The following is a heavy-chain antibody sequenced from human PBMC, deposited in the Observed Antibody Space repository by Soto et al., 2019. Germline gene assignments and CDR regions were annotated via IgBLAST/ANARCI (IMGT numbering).Heavy chain of an antibody. CDR1: GFTFSTYS. J-gene: IGHJ6*02. CDR2: ISSSSSSI. Sequence: EVQLVESGGDLVQPGGSLRLSCAASGFTFSTYSMSWFRQAPGKGLEWLSSISSSSSSIYYADSVRGRFTISRDNAKNSLDLQMNSLRDEDTAVYYCARDGYCISTSCFFLPDVWGQGTTVTVSS. D-gene: IGHD2-2*03. V-gene: IGHV3-48*02. CDR3: ARDGYCISTSCFFLPDV.